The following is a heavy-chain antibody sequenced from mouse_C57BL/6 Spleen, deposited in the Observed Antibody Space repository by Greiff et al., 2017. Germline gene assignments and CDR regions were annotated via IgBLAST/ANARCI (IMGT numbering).Heavy chain of an antibody. CDR3: ALIYYDYDGDAMDY. CDR1: GYAFSSSW. Sequence: QVQLKESGPELVKPGASVKISCKASGYAFSSSWMNWVKQRPGKGLEWIGRIYPGDGDTNYNGKFKGKATLTADKSSSTAYMQLSSLTSEDSAVYFCALIYYDYDGDAMDYWGQGTSVTVSS. D-gene: IGHD2-4*01. J-gene: IGHJ4*01. V-gene: IGHV1-82*01. CDR2: IYPGDGDT.